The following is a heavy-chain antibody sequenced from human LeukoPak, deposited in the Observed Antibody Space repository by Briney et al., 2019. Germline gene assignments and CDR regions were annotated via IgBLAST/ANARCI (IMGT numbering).Heavy chain of an antibody. Sequence: GASVKVSCKASGYTFTSYGISWVRQAPGQGLEWMGWINPNSGGTNYAQKFQGRVTMTRDTSISTAYMELSRLRSDDTAVYYCARDPLFYYYMDVWGKGTTVTVSS. CDR2: INPNSGGT. CDR1: GYTFTSYG. CDR3: ARDPLFYYYMDV. J-gene: IGHJ6*03. V-gene: IGHV1-2*02.